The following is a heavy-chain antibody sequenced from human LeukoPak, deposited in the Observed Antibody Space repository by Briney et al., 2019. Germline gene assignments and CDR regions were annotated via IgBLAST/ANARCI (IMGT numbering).Heavy chain of an antibody. CDR1: GFTFSSYG. CDR3: ARDNGAPYYYDSSGYYYFDY. D-gene: IGHD3-22*01. Sequence: GRSLRLSRAASGFTFSSYGMHWVRQAPGKGLEWVAVIWYDGSNKYYADSVKGRFTISRDNSKNTLYLQMNSLRAEDTAVYYCARDNGAPYYYDSSGYYYFDYWGQGTVVTVSS. CDR2: IWYDGSNK. V-gene: IGHV3-33*01. J-gene: IGHJ4*02.